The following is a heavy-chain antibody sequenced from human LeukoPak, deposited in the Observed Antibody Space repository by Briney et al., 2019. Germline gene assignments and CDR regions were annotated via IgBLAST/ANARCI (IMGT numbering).Heavy chain of an antibody. J-gene: IGHJ3*02. CDR1: GFSLSTSGVG. CDR3: AHIYSNYDFWSGYLGNAFDI. CDR2: IYWNDDN. D-gene: IGHD3-3*01. Sequence: KESGPTLVKPTQTLTLTCTFSGFSLSTSGVGVGWIRQPPGKALDWLALIYWNDDNRYSPSLKSRVTITKDTSKNQVVLTMTNMDPVDTATYHCAHIYSNYDFWSGYLGNAFDIWGQGTMVTVSS. V-gene: IGHV2-5*01.